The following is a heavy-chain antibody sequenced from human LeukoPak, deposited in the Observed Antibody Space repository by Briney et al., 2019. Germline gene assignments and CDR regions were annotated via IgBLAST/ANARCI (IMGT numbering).Heavy chain of an antibody. D-gene: IGHD1-1*01. V-gene: IGHV4-39*07. J-gene: IGHJ4*02. CDR1: GGSISSSSYY. Sequence: SETLSLTCTVSGGSISSSSYYWGWIRQPPGKGLEWIGSIYYSGSTYYNPSLKSRVTISVDTSKNQFSLKLSSVTAADTAVYYCARDGSEIWLEPHRIFDYWGQGTLVTVSS. CDR2: IYYSGST. CDR3: ARDGSEIWLEPHRIFDY.